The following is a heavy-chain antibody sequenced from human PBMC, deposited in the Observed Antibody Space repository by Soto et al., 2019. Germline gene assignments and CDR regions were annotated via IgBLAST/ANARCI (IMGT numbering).Heavy chain of an antibody. V-gene: IGHV3-21*01. D-gene: IGHD6-13*01. CDR1: GFTFNSYS. J-gene: IGHJ6*02. CDR2: ISSFSNYM. Sequence: EVPLVESGGGLVKPGGSLRLSCAVSGFTFNSYSMNWVRQAPGKGLEWVSSISSFSNYMYYTESVKGRFTISRDNARNSLYLQMYSLRAEDTAVYYCARAGGYSRTTPNPSAYDMDVWGQGTTVTVSS. CDR3: ARAGGYSRTTPNPSAYDMDV.